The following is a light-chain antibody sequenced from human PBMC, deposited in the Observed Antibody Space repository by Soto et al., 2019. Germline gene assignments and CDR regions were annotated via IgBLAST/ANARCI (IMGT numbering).Light chain of an antibody. CDR3: QHYTSYPIT. V-gene: IGKV1-5*03. CDR1: QSISPW. J-gene: IGKJ5*01. Sequence: DIQMTQSPSTLSASVRDRVTITCRASQSISPWLAWYQQKPGKAPKLLIYRASSLESGVPTRFSGSGSGTEFTLTISRLQPEDFATHYCQHYTSYPITLGQGTRLEIK. CDR2: RAS.